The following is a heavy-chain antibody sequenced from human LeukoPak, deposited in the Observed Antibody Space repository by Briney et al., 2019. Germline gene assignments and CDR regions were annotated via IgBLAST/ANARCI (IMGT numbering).Heavy chain of an antibody. Sequence: GGSLRLSCAASGFTFDDYAMHWVRQAPGKGLEWVSGISWNSGSIGYADSVKGRLTISRDNAKNSLYLQMNSLRAEDTAVYYCARGQWFGELLFQPPRWFDPWGQGTLVTVSS. CDR2: ISWNSGSI. D-gene: IGHD3-10*01. CDR3: ARGQWFGELLFQPPRWFDP. J-gene: IGHJ5*02. V-gene: IGHV3-9*01. CDR1: GFTFDDYA.